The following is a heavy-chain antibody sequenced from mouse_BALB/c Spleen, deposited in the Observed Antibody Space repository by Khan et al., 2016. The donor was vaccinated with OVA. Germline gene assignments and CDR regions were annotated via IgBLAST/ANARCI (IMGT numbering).Heavy chain of an antibody. CDR2: INPSNGRT. D-gene: IGHD2-1*01. V-gene: IGHV1S81*02. CDR1: GYTLTSYW. Sequence: VQLQQSGAELVNPGASVNLSCKASGYTLTSYWMHWVKQRPGQGLEWLGEINPSNGRTNYNEKFKSKATLTVDKSSSTAYMQLRSPTSEDSAVYYCARLLSNFDYWGQGTTLTVAS. CDR3: ARLLSNFDY. J-gene: IGHJ2*01.